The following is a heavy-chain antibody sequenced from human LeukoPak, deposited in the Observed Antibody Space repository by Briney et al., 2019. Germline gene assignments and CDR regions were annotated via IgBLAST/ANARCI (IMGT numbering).Heavy chain of an antibody. V-gene: IGHV4-34*01. D-gene: IGHD3-10*01. Sequence: SETLSLTCTVAGGSISSYYWNWIRQPPGKGLEWIGEINHSGSTNYNPSLKSRVTISVDTSKNQFSLKLSSVTAADTAVYYCASRPPRYYYGSGSYYGGFDYWGQGTLVTVSS. CDR2: INHSGST. J-gene: IGHJ4*02. CDR3: ASRPPRYYYGSGSYYGGFDY. CDR1: GGSISSYY.